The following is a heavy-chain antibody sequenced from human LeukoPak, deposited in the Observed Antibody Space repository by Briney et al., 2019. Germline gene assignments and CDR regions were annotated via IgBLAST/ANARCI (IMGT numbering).Heavy chain of an antibody. J-gene: IGHJ4*02. D-gene: IGHD3-10*01. CDR1: GFTFDDYA. V-gene: IGHV3-43D*03. CDR3: AKDSDYYGSGSPGLFDY. CDR2: ISWDGGST. Sequence: GSLRLSCAASGFTFDDYAMHWVRQAPGKGLEWVSLISWDGGSTYYADSVKGRFTISRDNSKNSLYLQMNSLRAEDTALYYCAKDSDYYGSGSPGLFDYWGQGTLVTVSS.